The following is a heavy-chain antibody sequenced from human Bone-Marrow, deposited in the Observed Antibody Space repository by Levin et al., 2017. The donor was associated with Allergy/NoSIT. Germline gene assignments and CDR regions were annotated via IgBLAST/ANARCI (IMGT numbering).Heavy chain of an antibody. Sequence: PGGSLRLSCAASGFTFSSYWMAWVRQAPGKGLEWVANIKEDGSEKYYVDSVKGRFTISRDNATNSLYLQLNSLRAEDTALYYCVGHYYYTSSFDHWCQGTLVTVSS. CDR3: VGHYYYTSSFDH. D-gene: IGHD3-3*01. J-gene: IGHJ4*02. CDR1: GFTFSSYW. CDR2: IKEDGSEK. V-gene: IGHV3-7*02.